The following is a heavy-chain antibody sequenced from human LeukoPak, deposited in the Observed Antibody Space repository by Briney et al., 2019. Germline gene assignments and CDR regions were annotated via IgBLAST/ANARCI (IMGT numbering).Heavy chain of an antibody. CDR2: INHSGST. CDR1: GGSFSGYY. D-gene: IGHD5-18*01. J-gene: IGHJ5*02. V-gene: IGHV4-34*01. CDR3: ARHSEGYSYGYSFWFDP. Sequence: SETLSLTCAVYGGSFSGYYWSWIRQPPGKGLEWIGEINHSGSTNYNPSLKSRVTISVDTSKNQFSLKLSSVTAADTAVYYCARHSEGYSYGYSFWFDPWGQGTLVTVSS.